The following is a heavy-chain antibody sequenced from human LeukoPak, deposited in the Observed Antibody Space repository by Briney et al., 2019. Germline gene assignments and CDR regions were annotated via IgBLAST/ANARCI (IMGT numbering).Heavy chain of an antibody. D-gene: IGHD4/OR15-4a*01. CDR1: GGSISSGSYY. Sequence: SETLSLTCSVSGGSISSGSYYWTWIRQPPGKGLECIGYIYGSGSTNYNPSLKSRVTISVDTSKNQFSLKLTSVTAADTAVYYCARADYGYMDVWGKGTTVTVPS. CDR3: ARADYGYMDV. V-gene: IGHV4-61*01. J-gene: IGHJ6*03. CDR2: IYGSGST.